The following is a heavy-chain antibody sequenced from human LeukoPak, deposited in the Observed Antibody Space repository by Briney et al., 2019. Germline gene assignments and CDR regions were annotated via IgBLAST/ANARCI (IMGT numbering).Heavy chain of an antibody. CDR3: ARKIQGCFDT. J-gene: IGHJ5*02. CDR2: IYTRGTT. Sequence: SETLSLTCTVSGASISGYYWSWIRQLPGKGLEWLGYIYTRGTTNNNPSLKTRVTISVDTSKSQFTLKLSSVTAADTAGYYCARKIQGCFDTWGRGTLVTVSS. CDR1: GASISGYY. V-gene: IGHV4-4*09.